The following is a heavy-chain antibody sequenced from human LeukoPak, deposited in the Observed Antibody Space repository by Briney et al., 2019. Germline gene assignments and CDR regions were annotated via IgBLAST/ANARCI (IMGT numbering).Heavy chain of an antibody. V-gene: IGHV3-7*01. D-gene: IGHD2-8*01. J-gene: IGHJ6*04. CDR1: GFTFSSYW. CDR3: ATRYCTIAACRASSHHCFDD. CDR2: IYDDRSDA. Sequence: GGSLRLSCAASGFTFSSYWMTWVRQAPGKGLEWVANIYDDRSDANYVDSVKGRFTVSGDNAKNSLYLQLNSLRAEDTAVYYCATRYCTIAACRASSHHCFDDWGKGTTVIVSS.